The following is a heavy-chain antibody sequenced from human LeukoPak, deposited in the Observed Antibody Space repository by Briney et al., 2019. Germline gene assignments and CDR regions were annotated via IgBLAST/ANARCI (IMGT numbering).Heavy chain of an antibody. Sequence: GGSLRLSCAASGFTFSNYAMHWVRQAPGKGLEWVAIISYDGSSKYYADSVKGRFTISRDNSKNTLYLQMNSLRAEDTAVYYCAKARGRGDYYDNPIDYWGQGTLVTVSS. V-gene: IGHV3-30-3*01. CDR1: GFTFSNYA. CDR3: AKARGRGDYYDNPIDY. D-gene: IGHD3-22*01. CDR2: ISYDGSSK. J-gene: IGHJ4*02.